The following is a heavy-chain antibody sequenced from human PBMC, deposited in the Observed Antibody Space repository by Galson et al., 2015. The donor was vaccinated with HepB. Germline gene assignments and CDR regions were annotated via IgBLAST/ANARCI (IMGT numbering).Heavy chain of an antibody. J-gene: IGHJ3*01. D-gene: IGHD2/OR15-2a*01. CDR1: GFSFRAYG. CDR2: MSNSGTFI. CDR3: ARDDEVADPFSHGFDL. Sequence: ALRLSCAAYGFSFRAYGMHWVRQTPGKGLEWVAVMSNSGTFIRYADSMEGRFTISRANSKNILYLQMNSLRAEDTAIYYCARDDEVADPFSHGFDLWGQGTTVAVSS. V-gene: IGHV3-33*01.